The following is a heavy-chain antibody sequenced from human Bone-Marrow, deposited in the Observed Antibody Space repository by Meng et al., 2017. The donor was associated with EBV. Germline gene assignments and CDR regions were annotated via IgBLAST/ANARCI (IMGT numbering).Heavy chain of an antibody. J-gene: IGHJ4*02. CDR2: INHSGST. CDR3: ARHGGGYYYGSGSYYNS. Sequence: GQLPEWRAGLLEPSETLSLTCAVYGGSFSGYYWSWIRQPPGKGLEWIGEINHSGSTNYNPSLKSRVTISVDTSKNQFSLKLTSVTAADTAVYYCARHGGGYYYGSGSYYNSWGQGTLVTVSS. CDR1: GGSFSGYY. D-gene: IGHD3-10*01. V-gene: IGHV4-34*01.